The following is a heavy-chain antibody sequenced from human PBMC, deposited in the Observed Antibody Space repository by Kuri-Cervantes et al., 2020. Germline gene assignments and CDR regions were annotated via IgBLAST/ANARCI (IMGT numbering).Heavy chain of an antibody. V-gene: IGHV4-4*07. CDR2: IYTSGST. CDR1: GGSISSYY. Sequence: ESLKISCTVSGGSISSYYWSWIRQPAGKGLEWIGRIYTSGSTNYNPSPKSRVTMSVDTSKNQFSLKLISVTAADTAVYYCARYNTGFEGLKCFDFWGQGTLVTVSS. J-gene: IGHJ4*02. D-gene: IGHD5-12*01. CDR3: ARYNTGFEGLKCFDF.